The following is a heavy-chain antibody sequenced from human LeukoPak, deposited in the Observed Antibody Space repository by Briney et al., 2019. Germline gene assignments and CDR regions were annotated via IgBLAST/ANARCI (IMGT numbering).Heavy chain of an antibody. CDR2: IWYDGSNK. Sequence: PGGSLRLSCAASGFTFSSYGMHWVRQAPGKGLEWVAVIWYDGSNKYYAGSVKGRFTISRDNSKNTLYLQMNSLRAEDTAVYYCARERSPAMDYYFGYWGQGTLVTVSS. CDR3: ARERSPAMDYYFGY. V-gene: IGHV3-33*01. D-gene: IGHD5-18*01. CDR1: GFTFSSYG. J-gene: IGHJ4*02.